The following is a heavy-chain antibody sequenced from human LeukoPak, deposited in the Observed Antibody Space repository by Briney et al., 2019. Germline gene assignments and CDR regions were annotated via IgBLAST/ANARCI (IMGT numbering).Heavy chain of an antibody. D-gene: IGHD5-18*01. CDR1: GGTFSSYA. V-gene: IGHV1-69*04. J-gene: IGHJ6*02. Sequence: GASVKVSCKASGGTFSSYAISWVRQAPGQGLEWMGRIIPILGIANYAQKFQGRVTITADKSTSTAYMELSSLRSEDTAVYYCARDINTARASGVWGQGTTVTVSS. CDR3: ARDINTARASGV. CDR2: IIPILGIA.